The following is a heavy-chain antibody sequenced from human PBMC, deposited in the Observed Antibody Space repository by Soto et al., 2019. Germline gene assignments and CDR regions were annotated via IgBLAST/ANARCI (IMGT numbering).Heavy chain of an antibody. CDR3: AREREYSGWYEGVFDI. Sequence: GASVKVSCKASGYTFTSHGISWVRQAPGQGLEWMGWISANNGNTNYAQKFQGRVTMTTDTSTSTAYMELRSLRPDDTAVYHCAREREYSGWYEGVFDIWGQGTMVTVSS. V-gene: IGHV1-18*04. CDR1: GYTFTSHG. D-gene: IGHD6-19*01. J-gene: IGHJ3*02. CDR2: ISANNGNT.